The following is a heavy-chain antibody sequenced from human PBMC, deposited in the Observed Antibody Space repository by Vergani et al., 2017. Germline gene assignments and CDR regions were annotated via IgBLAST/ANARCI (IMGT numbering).Heavy chain of an antibody. CDR1: GFTFSSYW. Sequence: EVQLVESGGGLVQPGGSLRLSCAASGFTFSSYWMHWVRQAPGKGLVWVSRINSDGSSTSYADSVKGRFTISRDNAKNTPYLQMNSLRAEDTAVYYCARVMGTRQLVLRPYWGQGTLVTVSS. V-gene: IGHV3-74*01. CDR3: ARVMGTRQLVLRPY. CDR2: INSDGSST. D-gene: IGHD6-13*01. J-gene: IGHJ4*02.